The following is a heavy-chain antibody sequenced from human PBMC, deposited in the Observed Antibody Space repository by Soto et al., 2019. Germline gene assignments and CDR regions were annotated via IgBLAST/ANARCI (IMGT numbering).Heavy chain of an antibody. D-gene: IGHD7-27*01. Sequence: QVQLVQSGAEVKKPGASVKVSCKASGYTFTSYYMHWVRQAPGQGLEWMGIINPSGGSTSYAQKFQGRVKRTRDTSAGTADRERSSVGSEARAVYYCASALGRWGQGTLVTVSS. CDR3: ASALGR. V-gene: IGHV1-46*01. J-gene: IGHJ4*02. CDR2: INPSGGST. CDR1: GYTFTSYY.